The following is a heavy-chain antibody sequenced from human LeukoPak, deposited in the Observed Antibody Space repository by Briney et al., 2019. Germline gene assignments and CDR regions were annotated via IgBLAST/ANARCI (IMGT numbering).Heavy chain of an antibody. Sequence: GGSLRLSCAASGFTFDDYGMSWVRQAPGKGLEWVSSISRTSSYIYYADSVKGRFTISRDNAKNSLYLQMNSLRAEDTAVYYCASRSGYYYYYYMDVWGKGTTVTVSS. D-gene: IGHD2-15*01. CDR2: ISRTSSYI. V-gene: IGHV3-21*01. J-gene: IGHJ6*03. CDR3: ASRSGYYYYYYMDV. CDR1: GFTFDDYG.